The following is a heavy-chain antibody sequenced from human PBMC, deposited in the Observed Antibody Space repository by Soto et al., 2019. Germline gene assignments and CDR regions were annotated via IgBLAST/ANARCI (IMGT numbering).Heavy chain of an antibody. J-gene: IGHJ6*02. CDR3: EASILYYGMDG. CDR1: GYTFTNYW. CDR2: IYPGESDT. V-gene: IGHV5-51*01. Sequence: HGESLKISCKGSGYTFTNYWIGWVRQMPGKGLEWMGIIYPGESDTKYNPSFQGQVTISADKSITTTYLRWTSLKASDTAIYYCEASILYYGMDGWGQGNRVTVSS.